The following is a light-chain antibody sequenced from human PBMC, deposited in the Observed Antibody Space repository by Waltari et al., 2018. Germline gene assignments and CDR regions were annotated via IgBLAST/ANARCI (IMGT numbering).Light chain of an antibody. CDR3: CSYAGSSPHVI. J-gene: IGLJ2*01. CDR2: GGS. V-gene: IGLV2-23*01. Sequence: QSALAQPASVSGSPGQSITISCPGSSSAVGSYKFVSWYQQHPGKAPQLMIYGGSQRPSVVANRFSGSKSGNTASLTISGLRAEDEADYYCCSYAGSSPHVIFGGGTKLTVL. CDR1: SSAVGSYKF.